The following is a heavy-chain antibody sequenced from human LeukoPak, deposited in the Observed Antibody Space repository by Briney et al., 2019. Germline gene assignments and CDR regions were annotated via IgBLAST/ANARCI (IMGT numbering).Heavy chain of an antibody. V-gene: IGHV1-2*02. J-gene: IGHJ4*02. D-gene: IGHD4-17*01. CDR3: ARGLDDYGANY. Sequence: ASVKVSCRASGYTFTGYYMHWVRQAPGQGLEWMGWINPNSGGTNYAQKFQGRVTITRNTSISTAYMELSSLRSEDTAVYYCARGLDDYGANYWGQGTLVTVSS. CDR1: GYTFTGYY. CDR2: INPNSGGT.